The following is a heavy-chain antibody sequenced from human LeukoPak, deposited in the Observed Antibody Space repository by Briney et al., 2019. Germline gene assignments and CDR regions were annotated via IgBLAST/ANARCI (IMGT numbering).Heavy chain of an antibody. CDR2: IYTSGST. CDR1: GDSISSGNYY. D-gene: IGHD4-11*01. Sequence: PSETLSLICTVSGDSISSGNYYGSWIRQPAGEGLEWIGRIYTSGSTNYKPSLKSRVTISLDTSKNQFSLSLSSVTAADTAVYYCAGLDYSDLSHYFDYWGQGTLVTVSS. J-gene: IGHJ4*02. V-gene: IGHV4-61*02. CDR3: AGLDYSDLSHYFDY.